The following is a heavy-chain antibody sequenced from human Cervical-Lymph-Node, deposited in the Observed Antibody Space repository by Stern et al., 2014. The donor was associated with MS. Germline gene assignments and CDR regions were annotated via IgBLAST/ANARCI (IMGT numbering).Heavy chain of an antibody. CDR2: ISYDGSSK. V-gene: IGHV3-30*18. D-gene: IGHD6-13*01. CDR1: GFTFSSHG. Sequence: VQLVESGGGVGQPGRSLRLSCAASGFTFSSHGIHWVRQAPGKGLECVAVISYDGSSKYYADSVKGRFTISRDNSKNMLYLQMNSLRPEDTAVYYCAKDGSTSWYYFDSWGQGTLVTVSS. J-gene: IGHJ4*02. CDR3: AKDGSTSWYYFDS.